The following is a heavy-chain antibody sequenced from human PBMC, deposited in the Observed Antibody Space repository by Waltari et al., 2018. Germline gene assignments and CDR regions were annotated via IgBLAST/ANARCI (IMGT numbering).Heavy chain of an antibody. CDR2: INPNSGGT. V-gene: IGHV1-2*06. J-gene: IGHJ6*02. D-gene: IGHD4-17*01. Sequence: QVQLVQSGAEVKKPGASVKVSCKASGYTFTGYYMHWVRPAPGQGLEWMGRINPNSGGTNYAQKFQGRVTMTRDTSISTAYMELSRLRSDDTAVYYCARVSSYGAREYYGMDVWGQGTTVTVSS. CDR3: ARVSSYGAREYYGMDV. CDR1: GYTFTGYY.